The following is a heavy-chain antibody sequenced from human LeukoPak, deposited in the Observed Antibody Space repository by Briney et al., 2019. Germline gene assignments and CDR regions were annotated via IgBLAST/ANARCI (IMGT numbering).Heavy chain of an antibody. CDR1: GFTFSSYE. J-gene: IGHJ3*02. CDR3: ARVIIVGATGI. Sequence: PGGSLRLSRAASGFTFSSYEMNWVRQAPGKGLEWVSYISSGGSTVYYADSVKGRFTISRDNAKNSLYLQMNSLRAEDTAVYYCARVIIVGATGIWGQGTMVTVSS. V-gene: IGHV3-48*03. CDR2: ISSGGSTV. D-gene: IGHD1-26*01.